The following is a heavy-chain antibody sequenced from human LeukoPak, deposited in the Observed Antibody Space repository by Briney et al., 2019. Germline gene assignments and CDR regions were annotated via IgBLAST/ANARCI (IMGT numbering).Heavy chain of an antibody. Sequence: GGSLRLSCTASGFTFSRYWMTWVRQAPGKGLEWVANIKQDGSEKYYVDSVKGRFTVSRDNAQNSLYLQMSSLRAEDTAVYYCATASRSGPKAYWGQGTLVTVSS. CDR1: GFTFSRYW. D-gene: IGHD6-19*01. V-gene: IGHV3-7*05. CDR2: IKQDGSEK. J-gene: IGHJ4*02. CDR3: ATASRSGPKAY.